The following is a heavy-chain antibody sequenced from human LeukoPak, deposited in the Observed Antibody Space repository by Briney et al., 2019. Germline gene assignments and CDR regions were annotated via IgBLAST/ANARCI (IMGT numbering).Heavy chain of an antibody. J-gene: IGHJ4*02. CDR2: INAGNGNT. Sequence: ASVKVSCKASGYTFTSYAMHWVRQAPGQRLEWMGWINAGNGNTKYSQKFQGRVTMTRDTSTSTVYMELSSLRSEDTAVYYCAREEVLTGDLHLDYWGQGTLVTVSS. CDR1: GYTFTSYA. V-gene: IGHV1-3*01. CDR3: AREEVLTGDLHLDY. D-gene: IGHD7-27*01.